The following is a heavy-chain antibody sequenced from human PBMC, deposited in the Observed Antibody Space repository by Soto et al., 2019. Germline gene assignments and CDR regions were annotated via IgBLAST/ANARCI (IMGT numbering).Heavy chain of an antibody. CDR1: GGTFSNYA. Sequence: QVQLVQSGAEVKKPGSSVKVSCKASGGTFSNYAISWVRQAPGQGLEWMGGIIPIFGTANYAQKFQGRVTITADESTSTAYMELSSLRSEDTAVYYCARGGLLEVVTGLDYWGQGTLVTVSS. CDR2: IIPIFGTA. V-gene: IGHV1-69*01. D-gene: IGHD2-15*01. J-gene: IGHJ4*02. CDR3: ARGGLLEVVTGLDY.